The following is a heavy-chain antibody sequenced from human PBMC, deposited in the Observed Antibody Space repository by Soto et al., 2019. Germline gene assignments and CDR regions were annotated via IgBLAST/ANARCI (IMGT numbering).Heavy chain of an antibody. D-gene: IGHD3-22*01. CDR3: AIWHSYNYDSSGYSGFDY. V-gene: IGHV3-7*03. J-gene: IGHJ4*02. CDR2: IKQDGSEK. Sequence: PGGSLRLSCATSGFTFSSYGMSWVRQAPGKGLEWVSNIKQDGSEKYYVDSVKGRFTISRDNAKSTLYMQMTSLRAEETAVYYCAIWHSYNYDSSGYSGFDYWGQGTQVTAPS. CDR1: GFTFSSYG.